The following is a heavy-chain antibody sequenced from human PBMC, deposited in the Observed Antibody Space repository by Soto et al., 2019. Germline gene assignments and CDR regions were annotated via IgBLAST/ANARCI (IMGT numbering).Heavy chain of an antibody. CDR1: GGSISSGGYY. D-gene: IGHD3-22*01. J-gene: IGHJ6*02. CDR2: IYYSGST. CDR3: ARITMLVVAAGEDV. Sequence: QVQLQESGPGLVKPSQTLSLTCTVSGGSISSGGYYWSWIRQHPGKGLEWIGYIYYSGSTYYNPYLKSRVTISVDTSKNQFSLKLSSVTAADTAVYYCARITMLVVAAGEDVWGQGTTVTVSS. V-gene: IGHV4-31*03.